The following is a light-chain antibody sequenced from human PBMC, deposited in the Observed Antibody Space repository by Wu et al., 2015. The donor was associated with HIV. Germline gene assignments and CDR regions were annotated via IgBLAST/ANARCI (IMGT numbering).Light chain of an antibody. J-gene: IGKJ2*01. V-gene: IGKV3-20*01. CDR2: ETS. CDR3: QQYDSYPYT. CDR1: QSITNNY. Sequence: EIVLKQSPGTLSLSVGDRVALSCRASQSITNNYLAWYQQRPGQAPRLLIYETSNRATGIPDRFVGSGSGTEFTLTINRLEPEDFATYYCQQYDSYPYTFGQGTKLEIK.